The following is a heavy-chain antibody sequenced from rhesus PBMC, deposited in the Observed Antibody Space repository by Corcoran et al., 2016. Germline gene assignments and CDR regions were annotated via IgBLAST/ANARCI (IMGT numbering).Heavy chain of an antibody. J-gene: IGHJ4*01. V-gene: IGHV4-169*01. D-gene: IGHD6-25*01. CDR2: ISGRGTST. Sequence: QLQLQESGPGLVKPSETLSVTCAVSGGSISSSYWSWIRQAPGKGLEWIGYISGRGTSTTSNPSLKSRVTLSVDTSKNQLSLKLSSVTAADTAVYYCARGGVAAAGLFDYWGQGVLVTVSS. CDR1: GGSISSSY. CDR3: ARGGVAAAGLFDY.